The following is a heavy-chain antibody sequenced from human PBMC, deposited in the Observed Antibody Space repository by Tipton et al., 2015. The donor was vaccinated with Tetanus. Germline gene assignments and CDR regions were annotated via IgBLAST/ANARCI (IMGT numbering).Heavy chain of an antibody. CDR1: GFTFSGFW. V-gene: IGHV3-7*03. J-gene: IGHJ4*02. CDR2: IKYDGSQK. Sequence: SLRLSCVASGFTFSGFWMTWVRQAPGKGLEWVANIKYDGSQKNYVDSVRGRFTISRDNAKNSLYLQMDSLRAEGTAVYFCARENFYALDYWGQGTLVTVSS. D-gene: IGHD2/OR15-2a*01. CDR3: ARENFYALDY.